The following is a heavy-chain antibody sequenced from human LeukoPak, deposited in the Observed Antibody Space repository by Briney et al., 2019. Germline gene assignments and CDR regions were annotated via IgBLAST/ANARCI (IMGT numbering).Heavy chain of an antibody. V-gene: IGHV4-59*08. J-gene: IGHJ6*03. Sequence: SETLSLTCTVSGGSISSYYWSWIRQPPGKGLEWIGYIYYSGSTYYNPSLKSRVTISVDTSKNQFSLKLSSVTAADTAVYYCARVEYYYDSSGYYPNYYYYYMDVWGKGTTVTVSS. CDR1: GGSISSYY. CDR2: IYYSGST. D-gene: IGHD3-22*01. CDR3: ARVEYYYDSSGYYPNYYYYYMDV.